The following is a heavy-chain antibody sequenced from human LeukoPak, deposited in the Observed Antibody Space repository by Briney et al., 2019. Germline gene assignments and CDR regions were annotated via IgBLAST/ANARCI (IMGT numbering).Heavy chain of an antibody. CDR2: ISGSGDST. Sequence: GGSPRLSCVASGFTLRSYVMNWVRQTPGKGLEWVSSISGSGDSTFYADSVKGRFSISRDNSKNTLYLQVNGLRTEDTAVYYCAKDRLLNCRGDCYIFDYWGQGTVVTVSS. CDR3: AKDRLLNCRGDCYIFDY. V-gene: IGHV3-23*01. CDR1: GFTLRSYV. D-gene: IGHD2-21*02. J-gene: IGHJ4*02.